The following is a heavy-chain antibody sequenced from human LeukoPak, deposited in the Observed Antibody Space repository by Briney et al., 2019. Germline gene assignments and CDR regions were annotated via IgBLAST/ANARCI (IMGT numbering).Heavy chain of an antibody. J-gene: IGHJ4*02. CDR2: INPNSGGT. Sequence: GASVKVSCKASGYTFTGYYMHWVRQAPGQGLEWMGWINPNSGGTNYAQKFQGRVTMTRDTSISTAYMELSRLRSDDTAVYYCARLDYGYSSGWYGGPIDYWGQGTLVTVSS. V-gene: IGHV1-2*02. CDR3: ARLDYGYSSGWYGGPIDY. D-gene: IGHD6-19*01. CDR1: GYTFTGYY.